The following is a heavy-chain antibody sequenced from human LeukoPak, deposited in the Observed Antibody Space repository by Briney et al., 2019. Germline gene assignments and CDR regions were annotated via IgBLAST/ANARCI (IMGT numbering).Heavy chain of an antibody. CDR1: GFTFSSYA. V-gene: IGHV3-23*01. CDR3: AKGPEYSGGYFSGFGYYFDS. J-gene: IGHJ4*02. D-gene: IGHD1-26*01. CDR2: ISGSGGST. Sequence: PGGSLRLSCAASGFTFSSYAMNWVRQAPGKGLEWVSGISGSGGSTYYADSVKGRFSISRDNSKNTLFLQMSSLRAEDTAVYYCAKGPEYSGGYFSGFGYYFDSWGQGTLVTVSS.